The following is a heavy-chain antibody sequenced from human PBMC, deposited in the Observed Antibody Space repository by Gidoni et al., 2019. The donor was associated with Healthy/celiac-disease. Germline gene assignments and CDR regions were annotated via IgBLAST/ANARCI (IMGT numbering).Heavy chain of an antibody. V-gene: IGHV3-23*01. CDR2: MSGSGGST. J-gene: IGHJ4*02. D-gene: IGHD4-17*01. CDR1: GFTFSSYA. CDR3: AKDALTTERCY. Sequence: EVQLLESGGGLVQPGGSLSLPCAASGFTFSSYAMSWVRQAPGKGLEWVSAMSGSGGSTYYADAVKGRFTISRDNSKNTLYLQMNSLRAEDTAVYYCAKDALTTERCYWGQGTLVTVSS.